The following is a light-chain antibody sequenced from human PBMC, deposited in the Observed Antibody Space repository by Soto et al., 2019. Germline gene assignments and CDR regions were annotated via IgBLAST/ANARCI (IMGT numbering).Light chain of an antibody. CDR2: SNN. Sequence: QSVLTQPPSTSGTPGQRVPISCSGSSSNIGRNTVNWYQQLPGTAPKLLIHSNNQRPSGVPDRFSGSKSGTSASLAISGLQSEDESDCYCATWDDSLNGPVFCGGTKVTVL. V-gene: IGLV1-44*01. J-gene: IGLJ3*02. CDR1: SSNIGRNT. CDR3: ATWDDSLNGPV.